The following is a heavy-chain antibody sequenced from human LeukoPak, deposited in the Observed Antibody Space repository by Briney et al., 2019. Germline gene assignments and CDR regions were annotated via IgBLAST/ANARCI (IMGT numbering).Heavy chain of an antibody. J-gene: IGHJ5*02. CDR2: IFSSGNT. Sequence: PSETLSLTCTVSGGSINSYYWSWIRQPAGKGLEWIGRIFSSGNTIYNPSLQSRVTMSVDTSKNQFSLRLSSVTAADTAVYYCASMVRGVIITPRGFDPWGQGTLVTVSS. CDR3: ASMVRGVIITPRGFDP. D-gene: IGHD3-10*01. CDR1: GGSINSYY. V-gene: IGHV4-4*07.